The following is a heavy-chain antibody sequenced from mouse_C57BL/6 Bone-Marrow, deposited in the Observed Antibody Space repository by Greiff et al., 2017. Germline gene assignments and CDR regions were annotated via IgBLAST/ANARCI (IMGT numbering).Heavy chain of an antibody. CDR1: GFTFSDYY. J-gene: IGHJ1*03. Sequence: EVQVVESGGGLVQPGGSLKLSCAASGFTFSDYYMYWVRQTPEKRLEWVAYISNGGGSTYYPDTVKGRFTISRDNAKNTLYLQMSRLKSEDTAMYYCARRGELRGYFDVWGTGTTVTVSS. CDR3: ARRGELRGYFDV. CDR2: ISNGGGST. D-gene: IGHD2-13*01. V-gene: IGHV5-12*01.